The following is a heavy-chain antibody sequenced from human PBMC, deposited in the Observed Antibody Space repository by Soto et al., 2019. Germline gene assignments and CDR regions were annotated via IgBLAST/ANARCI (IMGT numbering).Heavy chain of an antibody. CDR2: ISYDGSNK. D-gene: IGHD6-13*01. J-gene: IGHJ5*02. CDR1: GFTFSSHG. Sequence: GGSLRLSCAASGFTFSSHGMHWVRQAPGKGLEWVAVISYDGSNKYYADSVKGRFTISRDNSKNTLYLQMNSLRAEDTAVYYCAKDVHSSSWAWFDPWGQGTLVTVSS. V-gene: IGHV3-30*18. CDR3: AKDVHSSSWAWFDP.